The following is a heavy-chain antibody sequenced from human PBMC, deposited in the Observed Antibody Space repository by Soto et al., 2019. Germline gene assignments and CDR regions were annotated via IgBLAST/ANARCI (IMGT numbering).Heavy chain of an antibody. J-gene: IGHJ4*02. CDR3: ATSRDATSGGLDY. Sequence: GASVKVSCKASGYTFTSYGISWVRQAPGQGLEWMGWINPNSGGTNYAQKFQGWVTMTRDTSISTAYMELSRLRSDDTAVYYCATSRDATSGGLDYWGQGTLVTVSS. D-gene: IGHD2-15*01. CDR1: GYTFTSYG. V-gene: IGHV1-2*04. CDR2: INPNSGGT.